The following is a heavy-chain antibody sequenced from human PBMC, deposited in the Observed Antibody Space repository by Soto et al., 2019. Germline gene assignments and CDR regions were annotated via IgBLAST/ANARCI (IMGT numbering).Heavy chain of an antibody. D-gene: IGHD5-12*01. V-gene: IGHV4-59*08. CDR2: IYYSGST. Sequence: SETLSLTCTVSGGSISSYYWSWIRQPPGKGLEWIGYIYYSGSTNYNPSLKSRVTISVDTSKNQFSLKLSSVTAADTAVYYCARQNIVAQFDYWGQGTLVTVSS. CDR1: GGSISSYY. CDR3: ARQNIVAQFDY. J-gene: IGHJ4*02.